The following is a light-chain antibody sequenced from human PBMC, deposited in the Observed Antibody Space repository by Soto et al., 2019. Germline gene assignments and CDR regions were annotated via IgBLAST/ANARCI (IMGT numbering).Light chain of an antibody. J-gene: IGKJ1*01. CDR3: QQYDNYSWT. CDR1: QSINSW. CDR2: KAS. Sequence: DIQMTQSPSTLSASVGDRVTITCRASQSINSWLAWYQQKPGKAPNLLIYKASSLESGVPSRFSGSGSGTEFTLTISSLQPDDFATYFCQQYDNYSWTFGQGTKVAIK. V-gene: IGKV1-5*03.